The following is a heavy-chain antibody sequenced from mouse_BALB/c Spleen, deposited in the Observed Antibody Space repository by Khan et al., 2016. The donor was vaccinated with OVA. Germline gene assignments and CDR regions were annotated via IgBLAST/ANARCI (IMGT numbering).Heavy chain of an antibody. Sequence: EVELVESGGGLVQPGGSLRLSCATSGFTFTDYYMTWVRQPPGKALEWLGFIRDKANGYTTEYSASVMGRFTISRDNSKSILYLQMNSLIAEDSATYYCAREWEFYAMDYWGQGTSVTVSS. V-gene: IGHV7-3*02. CDR3: AREWEFYAMDY. D-gene: IGHD4-1*01. J-gene: IGHJ4*01. CDR2: IRDKANGYTT. CDR1: GFTFTDYY.